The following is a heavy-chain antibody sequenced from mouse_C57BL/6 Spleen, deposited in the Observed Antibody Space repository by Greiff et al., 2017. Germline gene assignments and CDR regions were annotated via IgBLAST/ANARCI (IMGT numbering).Heavy chain of an antibody. CDR3: TRFYYDYEDYYAMDY. Sequence: LVESGAELVRPGASVTLSCKASGYTFTDYEMHWVKQTPVHGLEWIGAIDPETGGTAYNQKFKGKAILTADKSSSTAYMELRSLTSEDSAVYYCTRFYYDYEDYYAMDYWGQGTSVTVSS. CDR1: GYTFTDYE. J-gene: IGHJ4*01. CDR2: IDPETGGT. V-gene: IGHV1-15*01. D-gene: IGHD2-4*01.